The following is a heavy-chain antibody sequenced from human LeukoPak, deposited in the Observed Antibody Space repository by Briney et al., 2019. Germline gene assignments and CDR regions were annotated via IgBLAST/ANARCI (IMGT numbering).Heavy chain of an antibody. CDR2: INPNSGGT. D-gene: IGHD3-10*01. J-gene: IGHJ4*02. Sequence: ASVKVSCTASGYTFTGYYMHWVRQAPGQGLEWMGWINPNSGGTNYAQKFQGRVTMTRDTSISTAYMELSRLRSDDTAVYYCARLWGSGSYTFDYWGQGTLVTVSS. CDR1: GYTFTGYY. V-gene: IGHV1-2*02. CDR3: ARLWGSGSYTFDY.